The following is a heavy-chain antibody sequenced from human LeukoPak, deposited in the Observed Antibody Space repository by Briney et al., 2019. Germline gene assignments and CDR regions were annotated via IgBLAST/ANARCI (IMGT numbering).Heavy chain of an antibody. CDR2: INHSGGT. CDR3: ARHVMYYDILTGYSNWFDP. J-gene: IGHJ5*02. D-gene: IGHD3-9*01. V-gene: IGHV4-34*01. Sequence: SETLSLTCANYGGPFSGFFWSWIRQPPGKGLEWIGEINHSGGTNYNPSLKSRVTISIDASKNQFSLKLTSVTAADTAVYYCARHVMYYDILTGYSNWFDPWGQGTLVTVSS. CDR1: GGPFSGFF.